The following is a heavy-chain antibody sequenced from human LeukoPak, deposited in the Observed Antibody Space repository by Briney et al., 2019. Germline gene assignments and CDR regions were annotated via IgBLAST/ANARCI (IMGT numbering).Heavy chain of an antibody. Sequence: GASVKVSCKASGYTFTSYGISWVRQAPGQGLEWMGWISAYNGNTNYAQKLQGRVTMTTDTSTSTAYMELRSLRSDDTAVYYCARGDFWSGFLGDYYYYYGMDVWGQGTTVTVSS. CDR2: ISAYNGNT. CDR1: GYTFTSYG. J-gene: IGHJ6*02. D-gene: IGHD3-3*01. CDR3: ARGDFWSGFLGDYYYYYGMDV. V-gene: IGHV1-18*01.